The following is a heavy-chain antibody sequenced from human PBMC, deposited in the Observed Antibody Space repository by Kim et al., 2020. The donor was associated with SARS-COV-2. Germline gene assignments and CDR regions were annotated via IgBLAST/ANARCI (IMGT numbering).Heavy chain of an antibody. V-gene: IGHV3-23*01. Sequence: GGSLRLSCATSGFTFSTYAMNWVRQVPGKGPEWVSAISGTAGTTYYPDSVKGRFTISRDNSKNTLYLQMNSLRAEDTAVYYCAKDRSEFGEYTLKIDAFDIWGPGTMGTVSS. J-gene: IGHJ3*02. CDR1: GFTFSTYA. CDR2: ISGTAGTT. D-gene: IGHD3-10*01. CDR3: AKDRSEFGEYTLKIDAFDI.